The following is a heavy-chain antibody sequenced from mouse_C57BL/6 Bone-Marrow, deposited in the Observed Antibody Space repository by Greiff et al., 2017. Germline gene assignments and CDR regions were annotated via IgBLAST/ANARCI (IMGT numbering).Heavy chain of an antibody. CDR3: ARWLLGAMDY. Sequence: EVQGVESGGGLVKPGGSLKLSCAASGFTFSSYAMSWVRQTPEKRLAWVATISDGGSYTYYPDNVKGRFTISRDNAKNNLYLQMSHLKSEDTAMYYCARWLLGAMDYWGQGTSVTVSS. CDR2: ISDGGSYT. D-gene: IGHD2-3*01. V-gene: IGHV5-4*01. J-gene: IGHJ4*01. CDR1: GFTFSSYA.